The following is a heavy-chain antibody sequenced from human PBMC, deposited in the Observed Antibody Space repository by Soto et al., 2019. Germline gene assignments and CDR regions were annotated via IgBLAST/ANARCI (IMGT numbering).Heavy chain of an antibody. Sequence: SETLSLTGTAAGSCLSNYFSRWLRQPPGKALEWIGYIYSSGTTDYNPSLKSRVTISIDTSKNQISLKLNSVTAADTAVYFCVRTFPPAPRVVLSHNWFVPWGPGTLVTVS. CDR1: GSCLSNYF. CDR2: IYSSGTT. V-gene: IGHV4-59*13. CDR3: VRTFPPAPRVVLSHNWFVP. J-gene: IGHJ5*02. D-gene: IGHD2-2*01.